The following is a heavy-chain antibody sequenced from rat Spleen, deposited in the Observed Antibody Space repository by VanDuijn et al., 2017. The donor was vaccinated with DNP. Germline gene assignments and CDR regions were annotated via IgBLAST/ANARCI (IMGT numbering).Heavy chain of an antibody. J-gene: IGHJ2*01. CDR2: MWSDGNT. CDR1: GFSLTNSH. Sequence: QVQLKESGPGLVQPSQTLSLTCTVSGFSLTNSHVHWVRQPPGKGLEWMGLMWSDGNTSYNSALKSRLRVSRDTSKSQVFLEMNSRKTEETATYYCARGAHWGQGVMVTGSS. CDR3: ARGAH. V-gene: IGHV2-32*01.